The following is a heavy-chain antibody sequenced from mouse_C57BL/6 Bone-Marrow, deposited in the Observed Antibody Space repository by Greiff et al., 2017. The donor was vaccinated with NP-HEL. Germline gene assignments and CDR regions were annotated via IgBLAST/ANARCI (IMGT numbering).Heavy chain of an antibody. D-gene: IGHD3-2*02. CDR2: IYPGSGNT. CDR3: ARGAQAPDY. V-gene: IGHV1-76*01. J-gene: IGHJ2*01. Sequence: VQLQQSGAELVRPGASVKLSCKASGYTFTDYYINWVKQRPGQGLEWIASIYPGSGNTYYNEKFKGKATLTAEKSSSTAYMQLSSLTSEDSAVYFCARGAQAPDYWGQGTTLTVSS. CDR1: GYTFTDYY.